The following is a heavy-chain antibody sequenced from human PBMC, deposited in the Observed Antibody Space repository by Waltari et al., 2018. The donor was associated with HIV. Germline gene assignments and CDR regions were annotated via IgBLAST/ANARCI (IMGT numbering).Heavy chain of an antibody. D-gene: IGHD6-13*01. Sequence: QVQLSQSGAEVKKPGASVMVSCKASGYTFPSYYMHWLRRAPGQGLEWMGIINPSGGSTSYAQKFQGRVTMTRDTSTSTVYMELSSLRSEDTAVYYCASSDPIPGIAAAWAFDPWGQGTLVTVSS. CDR3: ASSDPIPGIAAAWAFDP. V-gene: IGHV1-46*01. CDR2: INPSGGST. CDR1: GYTFPSYY. J-gene: IGHJ5*02.